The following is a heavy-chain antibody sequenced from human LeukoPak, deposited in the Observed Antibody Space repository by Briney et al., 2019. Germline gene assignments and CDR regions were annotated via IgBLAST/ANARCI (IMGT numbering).Heavy chain of an antibody. V-gene: IGHV4-4*07. D-gene: IGHD3-10*02. CDR2: IYTSGST. Sequence: SETLSLTCTVSGGSISSYYWSWIRQPAGKGLEWIGRIYTSGSTNYNPSLKSRVTMSVDTSKNQFSLKLSSVTAADTAVYYCAREWGLFGEFIYFDYWGQGTLVTVSS. CDR1: GGSISSYY. J-gene: IGHJ4*02. CDR3: AREWGLFGEFIYFDY.